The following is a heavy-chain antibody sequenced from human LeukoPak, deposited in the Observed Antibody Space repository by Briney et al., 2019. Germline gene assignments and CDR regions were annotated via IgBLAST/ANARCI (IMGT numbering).Heavy chain of an antibody. D-gene: IGHD5-12*01. CDR1: GYTFTGYY. CDR3: ARSHKMWIENWFDP. Sequence: ASVKVSCKASGYTFTGYYMHWVRQAPGQGLEWMGWINPNSGGTNYAQKFQGRVTMTRDTSISTAYMELSRLRSDDTAVYYCARSHKMWIENWFDPWGQGTLVTVSS. V-gene: IGHV1-2*02. CDR2: INPNSGGT. J-gene: IGHJ5*02.